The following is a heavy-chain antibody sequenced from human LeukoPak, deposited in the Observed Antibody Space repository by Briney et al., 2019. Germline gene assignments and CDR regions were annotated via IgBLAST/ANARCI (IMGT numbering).Heavy chain of an antibody. CDR1: GYTFAGYY. D-gene: IGHD3-10*01. CDR2: VNPNSGGT. CDR3: ARDGYYGSGIHYRRYFEY. Sequence: ASVKVSCKASGYTFAGYYIHWVRQAPGQGLEWMGWVNPNSGGTNYAQKFQGRVTMTRDRSISTAYMELSGLKPDDTAVFYCARDGYYGSGIHYRRYFEYWGQGTLVTVSS. V-gene: IGHV1-2*02. J-gene: IGHJ4*02.